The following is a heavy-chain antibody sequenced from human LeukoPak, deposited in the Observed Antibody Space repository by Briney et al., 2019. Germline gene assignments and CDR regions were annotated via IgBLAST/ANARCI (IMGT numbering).Heavy chain of an antibody. CDR3: AKGIGSSWQRDWFDP. J-gene: IGHJ5*02. V-gene: IGHV3-9*03. Sequence: GGSLRLSCAASGFTFSSYSMNWVRQAPGKGLEWVSGISWNSGSIGYADSVKGRFTISRDNAKNSLYLQMNSLRAEDMALYYCAKGIGSSWQRDWFDPWGQGTLVTVSS. CDR1: GFTFSSYS. CDR2: ISWNSGSI. D-gene: IGHD6-13*01.